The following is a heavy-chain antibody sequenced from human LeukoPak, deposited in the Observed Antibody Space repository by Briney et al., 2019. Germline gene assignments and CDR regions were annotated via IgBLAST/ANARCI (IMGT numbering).Heavy chain of an antibody. V-gene: IGHV3-74*01. CDR1: GFTFSSYW. CDR2: INSDGSST. CDR3: ARAGRGLRYFDWLTYDY. Sequence: GGSLRLSCAASGFTFSSYWMHWVRQAPGKGLVWVSHINSDGSSTTYADSVKGRFTISRDNAKNTLYLQMNSLRAEDTAVYYCARAGRGLRYFDWLTYDYWGQGTLVTVSS. J-gene: IGHJ4*02. D-gene: IGHD3-9*01.